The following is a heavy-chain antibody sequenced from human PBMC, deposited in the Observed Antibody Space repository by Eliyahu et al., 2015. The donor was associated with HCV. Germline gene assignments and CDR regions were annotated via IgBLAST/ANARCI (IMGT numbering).Heavy chain of an antibody. J-gene: IGHJ4*02. CDR3: ARDRDAYDYYFDY. D-gene: IGHD5-24*01. CDR1: GAXISSRSYY. V-gene: IGHV4-61*02. Sequence: QVQLQESGPGLVKPSQTLSLTCTVSGAXISSRSYYWSWIRQPAGKGLEWIGRIYTSGTTSYNPSLKSRVTISVDTSKNQFSLKLSSVTAADTAIYYCARDRDAYDYYFDYWGQGSLVTVSS. CDR2: IYTSGTT.